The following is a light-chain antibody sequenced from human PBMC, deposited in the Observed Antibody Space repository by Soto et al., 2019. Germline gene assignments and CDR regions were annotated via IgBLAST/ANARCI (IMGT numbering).Light chain of an antibody. CDR1: QSISNW. CDR2: KAS. Sequence: MTQSPATLSVSPGERATLSCRASQSISNWLAWYQQKPGKAPKLLIYKASSLESGVPSRFSGSGSGTEFTLTISSLQPDDFGTYYCQEYNSYWTFGQGTKVDIK. V-gene: IGKV1-5*03. CDR3: QEYNSYWT. J-gene: IGKJ1*01.